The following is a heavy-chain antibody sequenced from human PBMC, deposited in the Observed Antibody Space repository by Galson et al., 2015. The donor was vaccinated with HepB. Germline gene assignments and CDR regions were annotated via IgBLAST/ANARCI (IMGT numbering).Heavy chain of an antibody. CDR1: GFTFSSYS. CDR2: ISSRLSYI. V-gene: IGHV3-21*01. D-gene: IGHD2-2*01. J-gene: IGHJ4*02. CDR3: ARDPWPYHLPYTAFDY. Sequence: SLRLSCAASGFTFSSYSMNWVRQAPGKGLEWVSSISSRLSYIYYADSVKGRFTISRDNAKNSLYLLMDSLRAEDTAVYYCARDPWPYHLPYTAFDYWGQGTLVTVSS.